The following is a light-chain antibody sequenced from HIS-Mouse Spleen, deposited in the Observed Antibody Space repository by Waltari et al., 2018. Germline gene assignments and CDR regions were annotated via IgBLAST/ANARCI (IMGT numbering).Light chain of an antibody. Sequence: QSALTQPRSVSGSPGQSVTISCTGTSSDVGGYNYVPWYQQHPGKPPKLMIYDVSKRPSGVPDRFSGSKSSNTASLTISGLQAEDEADYYCCSYAGSYTGVFGTGTKVTVL. CDR3: CSYAGSYTGV. J-gene: IGLJ1*01. CDR2: DVS. CDR1: SSDVGGYNY. V-gene: IGLV2-11*01.